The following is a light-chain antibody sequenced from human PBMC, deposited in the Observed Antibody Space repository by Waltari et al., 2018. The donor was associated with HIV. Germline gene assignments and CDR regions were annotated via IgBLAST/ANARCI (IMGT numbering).Light chain of an antibody. CDR1: QSVSSN. V-gene: IGKV3-15*01. J-gene: IGKJ2*01. CDR3: QRYNNWPPT. CDR2: GAS. Sequence: EIVMTQSPATLSVSPGERATLSCRASQSVSSNLAWYQQKPGQAPRLLIYGASTRTTGIAPRFSGSGSETEFTLTINSLQSEDFAVYYCQRYNNWPPTFGQGTKLEIK.